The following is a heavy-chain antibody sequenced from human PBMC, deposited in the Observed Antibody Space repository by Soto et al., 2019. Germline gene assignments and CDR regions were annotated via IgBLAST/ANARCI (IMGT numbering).Heavy chain of an antibody. CDR3: ASAYCSSTSCYEYYYYGMDV. D-gene: IGHD2-2*01. Sequence: ASVKVSCKASGYTFTSYAMHWVRQAPGQRLEWMGWINAGNGNTKYPQKFQGRVTITRDTSASTAYMELSSLRSEDTAVYYCASAYCSSTSCYEYYYYGMDVWGQGTTVTVSS. V-gene: IGHV1-3*01. CDR2: INAGNGNT. J-gene: IGHJ6*02. CDR1: GYTFTSYA.